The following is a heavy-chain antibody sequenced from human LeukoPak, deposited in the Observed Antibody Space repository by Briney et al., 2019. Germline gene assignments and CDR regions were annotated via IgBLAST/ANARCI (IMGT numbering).Heavy chain of an antibody. CDR2: ITSGGRT. D-gene: IGHD6-19*01. CDR3: AKDPAGIAVAVTFDY. CDR1: GFSFSDAW. V-gene: IGHV3-53*01. J-gene: IGHJ4*02. Sequence: GGSLRLSCAASGFSFSDAWMNWVRQAPGKGLEWVSAITSGGRTKYADSVKGRFTISRDNSKSTLYLQMNNLRAEDTAVYYCAKDPAGIAVAVTFDYWGQGTLVTVSS.